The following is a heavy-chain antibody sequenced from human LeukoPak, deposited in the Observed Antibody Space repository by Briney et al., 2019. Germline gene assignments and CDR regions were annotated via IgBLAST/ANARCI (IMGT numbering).Heavy chain of an antibody. CDR3: ARGGLVGPTPYLDS. J-gene: IGHJ4*02. CDR2: INNNGDRT. V-gene: IGHV3-64*01. Sequence: PGGSLRLSCAASGFTFSTYPMYWVRQAPGRGPEYVSGINNNGDRTYYAKSVKGRFTISRDNSKNTLYLQVGSLRAEDMAMYYCARGGLVGPTPYLDSWGQGTLVTVSS. D-gene: IGHD1-26*01. CDR1: GFTFSTYP.